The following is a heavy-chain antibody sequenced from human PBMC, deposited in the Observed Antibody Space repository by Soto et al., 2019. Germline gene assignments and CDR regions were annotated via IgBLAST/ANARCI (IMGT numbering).Heavy chain of an antibody. CDR1: GGSVSSGRYY. CDR3: ARSGAGSGWL. CDR2: SYYSGST. J-gene: IGHJ4*02. V-gene: IGHV4-61*01. Sequence: QVQLQESGPGLVKPSETLSLTCTVSGGSVSSGRYYWSWSRQPPGKGLEWIGYSYYSGSTNYKSSLKSRVTISVDTSKNQISLKLTSVTAADTAVYYCARSGAGSGWLGGQGTLVTVSS. D-gene: IGHD6-19*01.